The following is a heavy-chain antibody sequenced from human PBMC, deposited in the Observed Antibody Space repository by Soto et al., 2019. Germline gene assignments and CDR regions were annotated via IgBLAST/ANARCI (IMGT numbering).Heavy chain of an antibody. CDR2: ISSDGSST. Sequence: EVQLVESGGGLVQPGGSPRLSCAASGFTFVSYWMHWVRQAPGKGLVWVSRISSDGSSTSYADSVKGRFTISRDNAKNTLYLQMNSLRAEDTAVYYCVRGFISYSSFSYWGQGTLVTVSS. CDR3: VRGFISYSSFSY. V-gene: IGHV3-74*01. CDR1: GFTFVSYW. J-gene: IGHJ4*02. D-gene: IGHD6-6*01.